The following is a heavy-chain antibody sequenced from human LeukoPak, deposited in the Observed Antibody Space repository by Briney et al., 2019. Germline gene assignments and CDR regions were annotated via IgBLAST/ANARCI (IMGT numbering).Heavy chain of an antibody. Sequence: ETLSLTCAVYGGSFSGYYWSWVRQAPGKGLEWVGRIKSNTDGGTTDYAAPVKGRFTISRDDSKTTLYLQMNSLKTEDTAVYYCTTPLTYGPGSYYNVKIDYWGQGTLVTVSS. CDR2: IKSNTDGGTT. V-gene: IGHV3-15*01. D-gene: IGHD3-10*01. CDR3: TTPLTYGPGSYYNVKIDY. CDR1: GGSFSGYY. J-gene: IGHJ4*02.